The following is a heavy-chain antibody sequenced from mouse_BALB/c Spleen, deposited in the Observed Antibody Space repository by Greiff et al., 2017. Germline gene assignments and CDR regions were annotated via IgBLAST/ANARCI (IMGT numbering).Heavy chain of an antibody. CDR3: ARFDYDRGFDY. CDR2: IYPGDGDT. CDR1: GYTFTSYW. J-gene: IGHJ2*01. D-gene: IGHD2-4*01. V-gene: IGHV1-87*01. Sequence: VMLVESGAELARPGASVKLSCKASGYTFTSYWMQWVKQRPGQGLEWIGAIYPGDGDTRYTQKFKGKATLTADKSSSTAYMQLSSLASEDSAVYYCARFDYDRGFDYWGQGTTLTVSS.